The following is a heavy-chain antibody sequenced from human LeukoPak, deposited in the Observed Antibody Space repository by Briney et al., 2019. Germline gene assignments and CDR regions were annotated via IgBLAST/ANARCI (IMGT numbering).Heavy chain of an antibody. J-gene: IGHJ5*02. CDR2: IYHSGST. V-gene: IGHV4-38-2*02. Sequence: SETLSLTCTVSGYSISSGYYWGWIRQPPGKGLEWIGSIYHSGSTYYNPSLKSRVTISVDTSKNQFSLKLSSVTAADTAVYYCAGRITIFGVAIGDERNWFDPWGQGTLVTVSS. CDR1: GYSISSGYY. CDR3: AGRITIFGVAIGDERNWFDP. D-gene: IGHD3-3*01.